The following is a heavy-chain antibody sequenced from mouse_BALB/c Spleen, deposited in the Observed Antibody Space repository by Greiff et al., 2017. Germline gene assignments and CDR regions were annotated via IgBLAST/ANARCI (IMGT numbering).Heavy chain of an antibody. Sequence: VHLVESGPGLVAPSQSLSITCTVSGFSLTSYGVHWVRQPPGKGLEWLGVIWAGGSTNYNSALMSRLSISKDNSKSQVFLKMNSLQTDDTARYYCARDHGNYAYFDYWGQGTTLTVSS. D-gene: IGHD2-1*01. CDR3: ARDHGNYAYFDY. J-gene: IGHJ2*01. V-gene: IGHV2-9*02. CDR2: IWAGGST. CDR1: GFSLTSYG.